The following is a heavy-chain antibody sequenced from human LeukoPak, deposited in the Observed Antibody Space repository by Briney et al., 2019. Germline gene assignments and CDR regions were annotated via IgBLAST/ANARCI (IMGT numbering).Heavy chain of an antibody. V-gene: IGHV3-7*04. CDR2: IRPDGSEA. CDR1: GFTFSSSW. CDR3: TRDRAYKTFDY. Sequence: GGSLRLSCAASGFTFSSSWMTWVRQAPGKGLEWVAVIRPDGSEAAYVDSVIGRYTISRDNAKNSLFLQMISLRVEDTAVYYCTRDRAYKTFDYWGQGALVTVSS. D-gene: IGHD3-16*01. J-gene: IGHJ4*02.